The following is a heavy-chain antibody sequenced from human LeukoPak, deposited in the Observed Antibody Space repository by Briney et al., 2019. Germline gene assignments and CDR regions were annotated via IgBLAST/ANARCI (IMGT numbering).Heavy chain of an antibody. V-gene: IGHV2-70*11. Sequence: TLSLTCTVSGGSMSSGDYYYTWIRQPPGKALEWLARIDWDDDKYYSTSLKTRLTISKDTSKNQVVLTMTNMDPVDTATYYCARIRYDSSGYPPNFDYWGQGTLVTVSS. CDR3: ARIRYDSSGYPPNFDY. CDR2: IDWDDDK. CDR1: GGSMSSGDYY. J-gene: IGHJ4*02. D-gene: IGHD3-22*01.